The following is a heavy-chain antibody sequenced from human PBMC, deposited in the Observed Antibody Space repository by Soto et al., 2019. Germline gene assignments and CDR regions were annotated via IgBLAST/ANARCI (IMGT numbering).Heavy chain of an antibody. CDR2: IDWDDDK. CDR1: GFSLSPSGMC. J-gene: IGHJ6*02. D-gene: IGHD6-6*01. V-gene: IGHV2-70*01. Sequence: SGPTLVNPTQTLTLTCTFSGFSLSPSGMCVSWIRQPPGKALEWLALIDWDDDKYYSTSLKTRLTISKDTSKNQVVLTMTNMDPVDTATYYCARMIAARPDYYYGMDVWGQGTTVTVSS. CDR3: ARMIAARPDYYYGMDV.